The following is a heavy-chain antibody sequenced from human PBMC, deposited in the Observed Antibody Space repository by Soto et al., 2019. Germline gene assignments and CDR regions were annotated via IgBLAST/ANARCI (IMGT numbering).Heavy chain of an antibody. CDR3: ARGGPRPFDY. Sequence: PSETLSLTCAVYGGSFSGYYWSWIRQPPGKGLEWIGEINHSGSTNYNPSLKSRVTISVDTSKNQFSLKLSSVTAADTAVYYCARGGPRPFDYWGQGTPVTVSS. CDR2: INHSGST. D-gene: IGHD6-25*01. CDR1: GGSFSGYY. V-gene: IGHV4-34*01. J-gene: IGHJ4*02.